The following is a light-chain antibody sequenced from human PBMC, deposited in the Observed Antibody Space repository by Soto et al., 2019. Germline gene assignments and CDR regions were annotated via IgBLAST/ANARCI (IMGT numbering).Light chain of an antibody. V-gene: IGLV1-44*01. Sequence: QSVLTQPPSASGTPGQRVTISCSGSSSNIGSNTVNWYKQLPGTAPKLLIYRNNQRPSGVPDRFSGSKSGTSGSLAISGLQSEDEADYYCAAWDDSLNGVVFGGGTKLTVL. CDR1: SSNIGSNT. CDR2: RNN. J-gene: IGLJ2*01. CDR3: AAWDDSLNGVV.